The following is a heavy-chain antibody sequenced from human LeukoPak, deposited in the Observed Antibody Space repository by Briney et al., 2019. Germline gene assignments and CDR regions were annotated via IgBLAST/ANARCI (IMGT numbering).Heavy chain of an antibody. CDR3: ASLGAGLRSREAFDI. CDR1: GYTFTSYY. CDR2: INPSGGST. V-gene: IGHV1-46*01. J-gene: IGHJ3*02. D-gene: IGHD5-12*01. Sequence: ASVKVSCKASGYTFTSYYMHWVRQAPGQGLERMGIINPSGGSTSYAQKFQGRVTMTRDTSTSTVYMELSSLRSEDTAVYYCASLGAGLRSREAFDIWGQGTMVTVSS.